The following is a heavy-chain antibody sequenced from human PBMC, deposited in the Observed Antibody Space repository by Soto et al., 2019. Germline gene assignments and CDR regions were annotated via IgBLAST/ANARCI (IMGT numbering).Heavy chain of an antibody. CDR1: GGSISSSNW. J-gene: IGHJ6*02. CDR3: ARTYYGSGRGSYYYGMDV. Sequence: QVQLQESGPGLVKPSGTLSLTCAVSGGSISSSNWWSWVHQPPGKGLEWIGEIYHSGITNYNPSLKSRVTISVDKSKNQFSLKLSSVTAADTAVYYCARTYYGSGRGSYYYGMDVWGQGTTVTVSS. CDR2: IYHSGIT. D-gene: IGHD3-10*01. V-gene: IGHV4-4*02.